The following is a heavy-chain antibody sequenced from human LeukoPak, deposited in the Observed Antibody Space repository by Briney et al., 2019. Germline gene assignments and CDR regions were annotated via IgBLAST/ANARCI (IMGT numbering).Heavy chain of an antibody. V-gene: IGHV3-53*01. CDR3: ARTPLYYYGMDV. Sequence: PGGSLRLSCAASGFTVSSNYMSWVRQAPGKGLEWVSVIYSGGSTYYADSVKGRFTISRDNPKNTLYLQMNSLRAEDTAVYYCARTPLYYYGMDVWGQGTTVTVSS. J-gene: IGHJ6*02. CDR1: GFTVSSNY. CDR2: IYSGGST.